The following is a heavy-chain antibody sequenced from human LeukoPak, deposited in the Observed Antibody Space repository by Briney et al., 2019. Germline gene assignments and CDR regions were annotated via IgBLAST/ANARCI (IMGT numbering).Heavy chain of an antibody. D-gene: IGHD3-9*01. CDR3: AKEVLKAFDY. Sequence: GGSLRLSCAASGFTFSNYSVNWVRQAPGKGLEWVSYVSGSSSTMFYADSVKGRFTISRDNAKNTLYLQMNSLRAEDTAVYYCAKEVLKAFDYWGQGTLVTVSS. CDR2: VSGSSSTM. J-gene: IGHJ4*02. CDR1: GFTFSNYS. V-gene: IGHV3-48*01.